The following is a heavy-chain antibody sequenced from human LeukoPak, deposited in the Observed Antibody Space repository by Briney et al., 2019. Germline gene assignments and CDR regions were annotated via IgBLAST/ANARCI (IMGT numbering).Heavy chain of an antibody. V-gene: IGHV3-7*01. Sequence: GGSLRLSCAASGFTFSSYWMSWVRQAPGKGLEWVANIKQDGSEKSYVDSVKGRFTISRDNTKNSLYLQMNSLRAEDTAVYFCAREWAGPAFDYWGQGTLVTVSS. J-gene: IGHJ4*02. D-gene: IGHD6-19*01. CDR2: IKQDGSEK. CDR1: GFTFSSYW. CDR3: AREWAGPAFDY.